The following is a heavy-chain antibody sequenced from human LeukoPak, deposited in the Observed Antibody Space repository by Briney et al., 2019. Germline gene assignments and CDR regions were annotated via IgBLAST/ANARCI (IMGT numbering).Heavy chain of an antibody. V-gene: IGHV3-9*01. CDR3: AKVGQNRGYSYGYYFDY. CDR2: INWNSDSI. D-gene: IGHD5-18*01. CDR1: GFTFDDYA. J-gene: IGHJ4*02. Sequence: GGSLRLSCAVSGFTFDDYAMHWVRQVPGKGLEWVSGINWNSDSIGYADSVKGRFTTSRDNAKNSLYLQMNSLRAEDTAVYYCAKVGQNRGYSYGYYFDYWGQGTLVTVSS.